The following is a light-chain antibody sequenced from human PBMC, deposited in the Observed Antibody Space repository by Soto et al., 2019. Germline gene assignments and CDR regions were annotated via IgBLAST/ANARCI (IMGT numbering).Light chain of an antibody. CDR3: QHYGGSPAYT. CDR1: QSLSSEG. J-gene: IGKJ2*01. V-gene: IGKV3-20*01. Sequence: EIILTQSPGTLSLSPGEIATLSCRGSQSLSSEGFAWYQQKPGQAPRLLMYPTSSRASGVPDRFSGSGSGTDFTLTISGLGTDDSAVYYCQHYGGSPAYTFGEGTKLEI. CDR2: PTS.